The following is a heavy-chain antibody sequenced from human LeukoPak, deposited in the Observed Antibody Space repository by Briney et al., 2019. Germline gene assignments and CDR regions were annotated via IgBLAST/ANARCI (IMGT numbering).Heavy chain of an antibody. CDR3: SRGSGWLSVY. J-gene: IGHJ4*02. Sequence: GGSLRLSCTASGFTFGDYLMSWFRQAPGKGLEWIGFISGGTTEYAASVKGRFTISRNDSTSIANLQMNSLTTEDTAVYYCSRGSGWLSVYWGQGTMVTVSS. CDR1: GFTFGDYL. D-gene: IGHD6-19*01. CDR2: ISGGTT. V-gene: IGHV3-49*03.